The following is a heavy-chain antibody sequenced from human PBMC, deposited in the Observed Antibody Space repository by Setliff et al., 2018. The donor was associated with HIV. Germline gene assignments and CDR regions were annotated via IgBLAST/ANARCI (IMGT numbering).Heavy chain of an antibody. J-gene: IGHJ5*02. CDR2: IYTSGST. CDR3: ARMGATPGYWFDP. D-gene: IGHD1-26*01. V-gene: IGHV4-4*08. Sequence: ETLSLTCTVSGGSISSYYWSWIRQPPGKGLEWIGYIYTSGSTNYNPSLKSRVTISVDTSKNQFSLKLSSVTAADTAVYYCARMGATPGYWFDPWGQGTLVTVSS. CDR1: GGSISSYY.